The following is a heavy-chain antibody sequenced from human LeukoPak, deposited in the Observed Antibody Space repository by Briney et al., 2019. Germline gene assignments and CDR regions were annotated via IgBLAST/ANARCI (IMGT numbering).Heavy chain of an antibody. Sequence: PGGSLGLSSAASGFTLSSNYMSWVRQAPGKGLEGVSVIYSGGSTYYADSVKGRFTIARDNSKNTLYLQMNRLRAEDTAVYYCAREVTGYCSSTSCYTGDYWGQGTLVTVSS. J-gene: IGHJ4*02. D-gene: IGHD2-2*02. CDR3: AREVTGYCSSTSCYTGDY. V-gene: IGHV3-66*02. CDR1: GFTLSSNY. CDR2: IYSGGST.